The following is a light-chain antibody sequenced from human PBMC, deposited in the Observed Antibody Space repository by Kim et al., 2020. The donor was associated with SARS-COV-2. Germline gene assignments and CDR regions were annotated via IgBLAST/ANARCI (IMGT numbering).Light chain of an antibody. CDR2: AAS. Sequence: DIQMTQSPSSLSASVGDRVTITCRASQRISSYLNWYQQKPGKAPNLLIYAASSLQSGVPSRFSVSGSGTDFTLTISSLQPEDFATYYCQQSYNTPYTFGQGTKLDI. J-gene: IGKJ2*01. CDR3: QQSYNTPYT. CDR1: QRISSY. V-gene: IGKV1-39*01.